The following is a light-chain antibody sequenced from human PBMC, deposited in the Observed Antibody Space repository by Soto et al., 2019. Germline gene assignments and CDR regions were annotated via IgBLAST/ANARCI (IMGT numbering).Light chain of an antibody. J-gene: IGLJ3*02. CDR1: TGAVTSSHY. CDR3: FLSYSGARWV. V-gene: IGLV7-46*01. Sequence: QAVVTQEPSLTVSPGGTVTLTCGSSTGAVTSSHYPYWFQQKPGQAPRTLIYDAGNKQSWTPARFSGSLLGGKAALTLSGAQPEDEADYYCFLSYSGARWVFGGGTKLTVL. CDR2: DAG.